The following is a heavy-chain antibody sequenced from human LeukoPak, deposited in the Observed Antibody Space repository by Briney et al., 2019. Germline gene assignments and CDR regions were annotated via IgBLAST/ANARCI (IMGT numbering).Heavy chain of an antibody. J-gene: IGHJ4*02. Sequence: GGSLRLSCAASGFTFSSYAMHWVRQAPGKGLEYVSAISSNGGSTYYANSVKGRFTISRDNSKNTLYLQMGSLRAEDMAVYYCARVAADYYDSSGYYSTYYFDYWGQGTLVTVSS. V-gene: IGHV3-64*01. CDR1: GFTFSSYA. CDR2: ISSNGGST. D-gene: IGHD3-22*01. CDR3: ARVAADYYDSSGYYSTYYFDY.